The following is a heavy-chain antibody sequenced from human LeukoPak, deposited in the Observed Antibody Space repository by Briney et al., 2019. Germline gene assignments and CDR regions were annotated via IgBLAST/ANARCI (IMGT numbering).Heavy chain of an antibody. D-gene: IGHD6-6*01. V-gene: IGHV3-74*01. J-gene: IGHJ6*02. CDR3: AREFSSSSGMDV. Sequence: PGGSLRLSCAASGFTFSSYWMHWVRQAPGKGLVWVSRINSDGSSTSYADSVKGRFTISRDNAKNTLYLQMNSLRAEDTAVYYCAREFSSSSGMDVWGQGTTVTVSS. CDR1: GFTFSSYW. CDR2: INSDGSST.